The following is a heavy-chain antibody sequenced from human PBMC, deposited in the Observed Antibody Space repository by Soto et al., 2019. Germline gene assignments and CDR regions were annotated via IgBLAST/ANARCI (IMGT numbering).Heavy chain of an antibody. CDR1: GGSFSGYY. Sequence: SETLSLTCAVYGGSFSGYYWSWIRQPPGKGLEWIGEINHSGSTNYNPSLKSRVTISVDTSKTQFSLKLSSVTAADTAVYYCARTSPYDSSGYPGYYFDYWGQGTLVTVSS. CDR3: ARTSPYDSSGYPGYYFDY. CDR2: INHSGST. V-gene: IGHV4-34*01. J-gene: IGHJ4*02. D-gene: IGHD3-22*01.